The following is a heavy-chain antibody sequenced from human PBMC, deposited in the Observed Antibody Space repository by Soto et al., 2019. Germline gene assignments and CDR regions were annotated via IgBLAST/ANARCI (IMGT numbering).Heavy chain of an antibody. CDR2: IFSNDEK. Sequence: QVTLKESGPVLVKPTETLTLTCTVSWFSLSNARMGVSWIRQPPGKALEWLAHIFSNDEKSYSTSLKSRLTIYKDTSKSLLVLTMTNMDPVETATYSCARIISSPPRELELLYWFDPWGQGTLVPVSS. D-gene: IGHD1-7*01. J-gene: IGHJ5*02. CDR1: WFSLSNARMG. CDR3: ARIISSPPRELELLYWFDP. V-gene: IGHV2-26*01.